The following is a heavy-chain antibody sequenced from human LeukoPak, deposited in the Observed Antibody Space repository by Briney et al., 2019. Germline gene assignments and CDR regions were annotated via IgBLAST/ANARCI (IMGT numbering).Heavy chain of an antibody. CDR2: ISYDGSKK. J-gene: IGHJ6*02. V-gene: IGHV3-30*18. D-gene: IGHD1-26*01. CDR1: GFRFSNYG. Sequence: GGSLRLSCAASGFRFSNYGMYWVRQAPGKGLEWLALISYDGSKKYYADSVEGRLTISGDNSKNTLFLQMSSLRPEDTALYYCAKEWLWEGFYYGPNVWGQGTTVTVSS. CDR3: AKEWLWEGFYYGPNV.